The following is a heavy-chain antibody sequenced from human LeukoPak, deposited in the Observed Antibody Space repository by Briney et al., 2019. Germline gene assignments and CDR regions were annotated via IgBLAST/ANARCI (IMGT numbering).Heavy chain of an antibody. Sequence: GGSLRLSCTASGFTFSNYAMTWVRQAPGKGLEWVSAISGSGGSTYYADSVKGRFTISRDSSKNTMYLQMNSLRAEDTAVYYCANEHYNGSGTGMDVWGQGPTVTVSS. CDR2: ISGSGGST. CDR1: GFTFSNYA. D-gene: IGHD3-10*01. V-gene: IGHV3-23*01. J-gene: IGHJ6*02. CDR3: ANEHYNGSGTGMDV.